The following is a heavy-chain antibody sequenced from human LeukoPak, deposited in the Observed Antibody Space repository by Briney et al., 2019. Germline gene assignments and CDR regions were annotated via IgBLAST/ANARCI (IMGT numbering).Heavy chain of an antibody. V-gene: IGHV3-66*02. D-gene: IGHD1-26*01. Sequence: GGSLRLSCAVSAFTVSSNYVRWVRQAPGKGLEWVSVIYGGGSTNYADSVKGRFTISRDKSKNTLYLQMNSLRAEDTAVYYCARDHSGSYQRALDIWGQGTMVTVSS. CDR2: IYGGGST. J-gene: IGHJ3*02. CDR3: ARDHSGSYQRALDI. CDR1: AFTVSSNY.